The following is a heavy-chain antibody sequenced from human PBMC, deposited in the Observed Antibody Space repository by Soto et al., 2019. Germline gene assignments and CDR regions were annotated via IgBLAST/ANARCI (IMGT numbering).Heavy chain of an antibody. CDR2: IKSDGGSA. J-gene: IGHJ6*03. D-gene: IGHD2-21*01. Sequence: EVQLVESGGGLVQPGGSLRLSCAASGFTFSDFWMHWVRQAPAKGLVWVSRIKSDGGSANYADSVKGRFTIFRDNAKNTVYLQMDSLRAEDTAVYYCARGAKGAYYVDVWGKGTTVTVSS. V-gene: IGHV3-74*01. CDR3: ARGAKGAYYVDV. CDR1: GFTFSDFW.